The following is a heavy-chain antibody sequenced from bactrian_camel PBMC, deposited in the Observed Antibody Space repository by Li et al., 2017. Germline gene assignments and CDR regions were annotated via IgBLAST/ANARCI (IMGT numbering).Heavy chain of an antibody. D-gene: IGHD6*01. V-gene: IGHV3S40*01. CDR2: ITSGGGVT. CDR3: ATYLRKHWVVATVDWAY. J-gene: IGHJ4*01. Sequence: LVESGGGLVQPGGSLSLSCAASGATFSSYDMTWVRQAPGAGLEWVSAITSGGGVTYYADSVKGRFTISRDNAENTLHLQMNSLKTEDTAVYYCATYLRKHWVVATVDWAYWGQGTQVTVS. CDR1: GATFSSYD.